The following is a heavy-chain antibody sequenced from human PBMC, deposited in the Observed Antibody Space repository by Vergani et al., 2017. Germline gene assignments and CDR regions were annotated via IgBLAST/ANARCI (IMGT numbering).Heavy chain of an antibody. Sequence: EVQLVESGGGIVQPGGSLRLSCVASGFSFRNAWMNWVRRTPGKGLEWVGRIKSTFDRGTTDYAAAVKGRFTISRDDSKNTLFLQMNGVKTEDIGVYYCTTDPRYCGDGSCYWLRDHHYYGMDVWGQGTTVTVSS. CDR1: GFSFRNAW. CDR3: TTDPRYCGDGSCYWLRDHHYYGMDV. J-gene: IGHJ6*02. D-gene: IGHD2-21*01. V-gene: IGHV3-15*07. CDR2: IKSTFDRGTT.